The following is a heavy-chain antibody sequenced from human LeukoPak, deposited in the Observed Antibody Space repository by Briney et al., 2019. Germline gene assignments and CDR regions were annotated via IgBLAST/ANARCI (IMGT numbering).Heavy chain of an antibody. Sequence: KVSCKASGYTFTSYAISWVRQAPGQGLEWMGGIIPIFGTANYAQKFQGRVTITADESTSTAYMELSSLRSEDTAVYYCAREKSLGGFDYWGQGTLVTVSS. D-gene: IGHD4-23*01. J-gene: IGHJ4*02. V-gene: IGHV1-69*01. CDR1: GYTFTSYA. CDR3: AREKSLGGFDY. CDR2: IIPIFGTA.